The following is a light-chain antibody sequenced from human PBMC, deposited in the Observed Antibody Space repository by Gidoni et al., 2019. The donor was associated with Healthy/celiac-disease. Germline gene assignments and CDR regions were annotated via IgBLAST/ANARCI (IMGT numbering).Light chain of an antibody. CDR2: DVS. CDR3: SSYTRSSTLV. CDR1: SSDVGDYNY. V-gene: IGLV2-14*01. Sequence: QSALPQPASVSGSPGQSITISCTGTSSDVGDYNYVSWYQQHPGKAPKLMIYDVSTRPSGVSNRFSGSKSGNSASLTISELQDEDEAEYYCSSYTRSSTLVFGGGTKLTVL. J-gene: IGLJ2*01.